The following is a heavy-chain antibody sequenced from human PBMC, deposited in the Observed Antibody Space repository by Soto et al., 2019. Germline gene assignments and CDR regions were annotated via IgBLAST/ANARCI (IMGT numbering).Heavy chain of an antibody. CDR3: AASSKRGITIFGVPDYYYYMDV. V-gene: IGHV1-58*02. J-gene: IGHJ6*03. Sequence: GASVKVSCKASGFTFTSSAMQWVRQARGQSLEWVGWIVVGSGNTNYAQKFQERVTITRDMSTSTAYMELSSLRSEDTAVYYCAASSKRGITIFGVPDYYYYMDVWGKGTTVTVS. CDR2: IVVGSGNT. CDR1: GFTFTSSA. D-gene: IGHD3-3*01.